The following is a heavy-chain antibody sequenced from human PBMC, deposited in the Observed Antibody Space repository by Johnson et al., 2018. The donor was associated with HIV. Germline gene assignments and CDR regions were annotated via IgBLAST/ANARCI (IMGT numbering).Heavy chain of an antibody. V-gene: IGHV3-30-3*01. CDR2: ISYDGSNK. Sequence: VQLVESGGGVVQPGRSLRLSCVASGFTFSSYAMHWVRQAPGKGLEWVAVISYDGSNKYYADSVKGRFTISRDNSKNTLYLQINSLRAEDTAVYYCARTVTTLSGAFDIWGQGTMVTVSS. CDR1: GFTFSSYA. J-gene: IGHJ3*02. D-gene: IGHD4-17*01. CDR3: ARTVTTLSGAFDI.